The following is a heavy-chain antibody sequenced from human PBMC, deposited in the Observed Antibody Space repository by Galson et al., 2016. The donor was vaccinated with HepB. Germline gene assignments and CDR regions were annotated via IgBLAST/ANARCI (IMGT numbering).Heavy chain of an antibody. CDR1: GFNFSIYW. J-gene: IGHJ4*02. V-gene: IGHV3-7*03. CDR3: VRARGFDS. CDR2: IKQDGSAK. Sequence: SLRLSCAASGFNFSIYWMTWVRQAPGKGLEWVANIKQDGSAKYFVDSVKGRFTASRDNAKNSLYLHMNSLRAEDSAVYYCVRARGFDSWGLGALVTVSS.